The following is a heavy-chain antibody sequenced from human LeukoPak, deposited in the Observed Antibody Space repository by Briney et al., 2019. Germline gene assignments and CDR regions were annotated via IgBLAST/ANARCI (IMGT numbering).Heavy chain of an antibody. CDR2: INSDGSST. V-gene: IGHV3-74*01. CDR3: AQDHKVGSGYYYMDA. J-gene: IGHJ6*03. D-gene: IGHD6-19*01. CDR1: GFTFSGYW. Sequence: GGSLRLSCAAPGFTFSGYWMHWVRQAPGKGLGWVSRINSDGSSTSYADSVKGRFTISRDNAKNTLYLQMYSLRAEDTAVYSCAQDHKVGSGYYYMDAWGKGTTVTVSS.